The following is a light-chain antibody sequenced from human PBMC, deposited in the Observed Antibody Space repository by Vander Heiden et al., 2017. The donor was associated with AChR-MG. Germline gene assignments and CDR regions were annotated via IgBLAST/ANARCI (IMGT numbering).Light chain of an antibody. Sequence: QSVLTQPPSVSGAPGQRVTIPCPGSSSNTGAGYDVHWYQQLPGTAPKLLIYGNSNRPSGVPERFSGSKSGTSASLAITGLQAEDEADYYCQSYDSSLSGWVFGGGTKLTVL. CDR3: QSYDSSLSGWV. CDR2: GNS. CDR1: SSNTGAGYD. J-gene: IGLJ3*02. V-gene: IGLV1-40*01.